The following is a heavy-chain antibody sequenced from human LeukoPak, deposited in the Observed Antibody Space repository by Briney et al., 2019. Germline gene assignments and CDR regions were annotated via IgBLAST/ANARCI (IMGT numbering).Heavy chain of an antibody. J-gene: IGHJ5*02. CDR1: GFTFTSYG. CDR2: ISAYNGNT. D-gene: IGHD3-10*01. Sequence: GGSLRLSCAASGFTFTSYGISWVRQAPGQGLEWMGWISAYNGNTNYAQKLQGRVTMTTDTSTSTAYMELRSLRSDDTAVYYCARGGFLYNWFDPWGQGTLVTVSS. CDR3: ARGGFLYNWFDP. V-gene: IGHV1-18*01.